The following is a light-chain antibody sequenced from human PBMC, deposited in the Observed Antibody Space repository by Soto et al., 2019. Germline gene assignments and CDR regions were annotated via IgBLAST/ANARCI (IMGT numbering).Light chain of an antibody. CDR3: NQYSSSPIT. CDR2: AAS. V-gene: IGKV3-20*01. CDR1: QSVSSSY. Sequence: VLTQSPGNLCLSPRERATLSCRASQSVSSSYLAWYQQKRGQTPRLLIYAASSRATGIPDRFSGSGSGTDYTLTISRLESEEFAVYYCNQYSSSPITFGEGIRLAI. J-gene: IGKJ5*01.